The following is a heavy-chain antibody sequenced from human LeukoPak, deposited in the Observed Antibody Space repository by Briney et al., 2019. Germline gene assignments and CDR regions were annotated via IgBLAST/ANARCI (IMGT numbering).Heavy chain of an antibody. CDR1: GFTFSDHY. D-gene: IGHD2-15*01. CDR2: VRNKANSYTT. J-gene: IGHJ4*02. Sequence: SGGSLRLSCAASGFTFSDHYMDWVRQAPGKGLEWVGRVRNKANSYTTEYAASVKGRFTISRDDSKNSVYLQMNSLKREDPAVYYCVRLQDTRRWPFTYWGQGTLATVPS. CDR3: VRLQDTRRWPFTY. V-gene: IGHV3-72*01.